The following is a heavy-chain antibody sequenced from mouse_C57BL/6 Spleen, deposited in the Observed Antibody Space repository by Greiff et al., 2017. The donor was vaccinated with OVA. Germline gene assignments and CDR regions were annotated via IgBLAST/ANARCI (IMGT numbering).Heavy chain of an antibody. J-gene: IGHJ2*01. CDR2: IHPNSGST. D-gene: IGHD1-1*02. CDR3: ARGERGYYFDY. CDR1: GYTFTSYW. Sequence: QVQLKQPGAELVKPGASVKLSCKASGYTFTSYWMHWVKQRPGQGLEWIGMIHPNSGSTNYNEKFKSKATLTVDKSSSTAYMQLSSLTSEDSAVYYCARGERGYYFDYWGQGTTLTVSS. V-gene: IGHV1-64*01.